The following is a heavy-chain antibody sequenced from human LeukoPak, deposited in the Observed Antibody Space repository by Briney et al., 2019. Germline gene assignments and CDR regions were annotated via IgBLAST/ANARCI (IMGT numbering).Heavy chain of an antibody. V-gene: IGHV4-38-2*02. CDR1: GYSISSGYY. Sequence: PSETLSLTCTVSGYSISSGYYWGWIRQPPGKGLEWIGSIYHSGSTYYNPSLKSRVTISVDTSKNQFSLKLSSVTAADTAVYYCAKIDSSGFWYFDLWGRGTLVTVSS. D-gene: IGHD3-22*01. J-gene: IGHJ2*01. CDR2: IYHSGST. CDR3: AKIDSSGFWYFDL.